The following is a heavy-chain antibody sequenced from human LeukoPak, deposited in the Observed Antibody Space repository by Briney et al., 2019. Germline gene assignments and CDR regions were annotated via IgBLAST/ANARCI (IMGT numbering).Heavy chain of an antibody. Sequence: LGGSLRLSCAASGFALSSHWMTWVRQVPGRGPEWVANVNRDGSETYYLDSVKGRFTISKDNAKNSLYLQMNSLRAEDTALYHCARNNGMDDWGQGTTVIVSS. V-gene: IGHV3-7*03. CDR2: VNRDGSET. CDR1: GFALSSHW. CDR3: ARNNGMDD. J-gene: IGHJ6*02.